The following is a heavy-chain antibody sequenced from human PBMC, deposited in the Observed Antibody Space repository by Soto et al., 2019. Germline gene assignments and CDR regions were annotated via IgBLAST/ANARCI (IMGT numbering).Heavy chain of an antibody. V-gene: IGHV1-69*13. CDR1: GGTFSSYA. CDR3: ARAREYCSGGSCYNPDYYYGMDV. D-gene: IGHD2-15*01. J-gene: IGHJ6*02. Sequence: SVKVSCKASGGTFSSYAISWVRQAPGQGLEWMGGIIPIFGTANYAQKFQGRVTITADESTSTAYMELSSLRSEDTAVYYCARAREYCSGGSCYNPDYYYGMDVWGQGTTVTVSS. CDR2: IIPIFGTA.